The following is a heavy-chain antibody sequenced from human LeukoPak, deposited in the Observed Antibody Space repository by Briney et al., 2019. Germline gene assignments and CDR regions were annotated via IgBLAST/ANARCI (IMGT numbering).Heavy chain of an antibody. CDR3: ARQEFRPDTIFGVVIVERETGDWFDP. CDR2: IYPGDSDT. CDR1: GYSFTSYW. V-gene: IGHV5-51*01. J-gene: IGHJ5*02. Sequence: GESLKISCKGSGYSFTSYWIGWVRQMPGKGLEWMGIIYPGDSDTRYSPSFQGQVTISADKSISTAYLQWSSLKASDTAMYYCARQEFRPDTIFGVVIVERETGDWFDPWGQGTLVTVSS. D-gene: IGHD3-3*01.